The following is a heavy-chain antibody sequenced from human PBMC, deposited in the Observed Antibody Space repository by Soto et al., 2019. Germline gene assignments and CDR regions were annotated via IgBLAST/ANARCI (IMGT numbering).Heavy chain of an antibody. V-gene: IGHV4-34*01. J-gene: IGHJ5*02. CDR1: GGSFSGYY. Sequence: PSETLSLTCAVYGGSFSGYYWSWIRQPPGKGLEWIGEINHSGSTNYNPSLKSRVTISVDTSKNQFSLKLSSVTAADTAVYYCARGKDYYDSSGYYEDWFDPWGQGTLVTV. D-gene: IGHD3-22*01. CDR3: ARGKDYYDSSGYYEDWFDP. CDR2: INHSGST.